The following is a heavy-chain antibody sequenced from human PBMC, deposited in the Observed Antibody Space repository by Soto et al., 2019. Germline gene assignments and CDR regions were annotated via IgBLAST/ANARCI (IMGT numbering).Heavy chain of an antibody. D-gene: IGHD3-22*01. CDR1: GFTFSSYS. CDR2: ISSSSSTI. V-gene: IGHV3-48*02. CDR3: ARPLIYYDSSGRKHPYYYYGMDV. J-gene: IGHJ6*02. Sequence: HPGGSLRLSCAASGFTFSSYSMNWVRQAPGKGLEWVSYISSSSSTIYYADSVKGRFTISRDNAKNSLYLQMNSLRDEDTAVYYCARPLIYYDSSGRKHPYYYYGMDVWGQGTTVTVSS.